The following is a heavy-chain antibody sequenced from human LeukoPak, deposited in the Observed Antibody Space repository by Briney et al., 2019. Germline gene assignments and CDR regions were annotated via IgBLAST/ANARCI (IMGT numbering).Heavy chain of an antibody. CDR1: GFTFSSYG. CDR3: AKDLRSLEWLHVYFDY. CDR2: IRYDGDNK. V-gene: IGHV3-30*02. J-gene: IGHJ4*02. D-gene: IGHD3-3*01. Sequence: TGGSLRLSCAASGFTFSSYGMHWVRQAPGKGLEWVAFIRYDGDNKYYADSVKGRFTISRDNSKNTLYLQMKSLRAEDTAVYYCAKDLRSLEWLHVYFDYWGQGTPVTVSS.